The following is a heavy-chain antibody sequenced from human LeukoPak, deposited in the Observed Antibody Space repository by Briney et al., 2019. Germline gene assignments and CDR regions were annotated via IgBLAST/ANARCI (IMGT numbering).Heavy chain of an antibody. V-gene: IGHV3-30*03. Sequence: QSGGSLRLSCAASGFTFSSYGMHWVRQAPGKGLEWVARLVYDERSDYANSVKGRFSISRDNSKNTLFLDMSDLRVEDTAVYYCARDLSAAFDFWGQGVLVTVSS. CDR2: LVYDERS. J-gene: IGHJ4*02. D-gene: IGHD6-19*01. CDR3: ARDLSAAFDF. CDR1: GFTFSSYG.